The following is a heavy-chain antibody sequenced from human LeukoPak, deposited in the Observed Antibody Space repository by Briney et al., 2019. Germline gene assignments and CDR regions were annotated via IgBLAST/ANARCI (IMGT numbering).Heavy chain of an antibody. D-gene: IGHD3-22*01. CDR2: TSSDGGDK. CDR3: ARIDGYDTSDF. V-gene: IGHV3-30-3*01. CDR1: GFTLSTYA. J-gene: IGHJ4*02. Sequence: GGSLRLSCAASGFTLSTYAIHWVRQPPGKGLEWVAVTSSDGGDKFYGDSVRGRFTISRDSSKNTVYLQMNSLRPQDTAVYYCARIDGYDTSDFWGQGTPVTVSS.